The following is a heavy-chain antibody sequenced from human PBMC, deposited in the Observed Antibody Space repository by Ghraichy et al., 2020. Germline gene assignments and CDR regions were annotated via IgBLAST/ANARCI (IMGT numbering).Heavy chain of an antibody. J-gene: IGHJ6*02. V-gene: IGHV3-21*01. CDR1: GFTFSSYS. CDR3: ARDLNGYGSGYYGMDV. D-gene: IGHD3-10*01. Sequence: GESLNISCAASGFTFSSYSMNWVRQAPGKGLEWVSSISSSSSYIYYADSVKGRFTISRDNAKNSLYLQMNSLRAEDTAVYYCARDLNGYGSGYYGMDVWGQGTTVTVSS. CDR2: ISSSSSYI.